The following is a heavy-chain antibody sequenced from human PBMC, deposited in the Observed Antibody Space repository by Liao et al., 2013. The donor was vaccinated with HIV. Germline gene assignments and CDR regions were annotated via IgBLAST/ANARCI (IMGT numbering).Heavy chain of an antibody. J-gene: IGHJ4*02. D-gene: IGHD2-21*01. V-gene: IGHV4-59*01. Sequence: QVRLQESGPGLVKPSETLSLTCTVSGDSFSSYYWSWIRQPPGRGLEWIGYIYHSGTTNYNPSLMSRVTISVDTSKKQFSLKLTSATAADTAIYYCARETHIVVVIAYDYWGQGSLVTVSS. CDR3: ARETHIVVVIAYDY. CDR1: GDSFSSYY. CDR2: IYHSGTT.